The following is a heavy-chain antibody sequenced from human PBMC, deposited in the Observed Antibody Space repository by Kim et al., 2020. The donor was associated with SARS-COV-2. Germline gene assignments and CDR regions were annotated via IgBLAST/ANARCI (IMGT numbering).Heavy chain of an antibody. D-gene: IGHD3-16*01. Sequence: GGSLRLSCAASGFTVTSSDMTWVRQAPGRGLEWVSVIHSNGKSYYADSVTGRFTISRDSSENTLYFQMNFLRAEDTAVYYCARDKGPGDWGRFDSWGQG. CDR2: IHSNGKS. CDR3: ARDKGPGDWGRFDS. CDR1: GFTVTSSD. V-gene: IGHV3-53*01. J-gene: IGHJ4*02.